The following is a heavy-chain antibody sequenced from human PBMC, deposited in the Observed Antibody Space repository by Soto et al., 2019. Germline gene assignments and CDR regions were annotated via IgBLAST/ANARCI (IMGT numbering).Heavy chain of an antibody. CDR1: GGSISRYY. D-gene: IGHD3-16*01. V-gene: IGHV4-4*07. J-gene: IGHJ5*02. CDR2: IYENGDT. Sequence: QVQLRESGPGLVKPSETLSLTCTVSGGSISRYYWSWIRQPAGKGLEWIGRIYENGDTNYNPSLKSRVTMSIDTSKNQFSLKLRSLTAADTAVYFCARGGWFDPWGQGTLVTVSS. CDR3: ARGGWFDP.